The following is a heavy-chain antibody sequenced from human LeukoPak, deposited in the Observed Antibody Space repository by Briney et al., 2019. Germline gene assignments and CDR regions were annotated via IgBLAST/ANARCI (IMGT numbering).Heavy chain of an antibody. D-gene: IGHD2-15*01. CDR1: GYSFTSYG. Sequence: ASVKVSCKASGYSFTSYGTSWVRQAPGQRLEWMGWINAGNGNTKYSQKFQGRVTITRDTSASTAYMELSSLRSEDTAVYYCAREQSEVVAASFDYWGQGTLVTVSS. CDR3: AREQSEVVAASFDY. J-gene: IGHJ4*02. CDR2: INAGNGNT. V-gene: IGHV1-3*01.